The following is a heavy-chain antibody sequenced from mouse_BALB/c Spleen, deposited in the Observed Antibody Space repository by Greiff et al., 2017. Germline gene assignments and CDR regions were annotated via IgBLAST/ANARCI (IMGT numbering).Heavy chain of an antibody. CDR3: GLVYYFDY. V-gene: IGHV14-3*02. CDR1: GFNIKDTY. Sequence: VQLKESGAELVKPGASVKLSCTASGFNIKDTYMHWVKQRPEQGLEWIGRIDPANGNTKYDPKFQGKATITADTSSNTAYLQLSSLTSEDTAVYYCGLVYYFDYWGQGTTLTVSS. CDR2: IDPANGNT. D-gene: IGHD1-1*02. J-gene: IGHJ2*01.